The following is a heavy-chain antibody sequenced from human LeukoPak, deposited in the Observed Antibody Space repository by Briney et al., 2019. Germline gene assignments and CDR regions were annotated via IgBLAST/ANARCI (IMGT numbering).Heavy chain of an antibody. Sequence: SETLSLTCAVYGGSFSGYYWSWIRQPPGKGLEWIGEINHSRSTNYNPSLKRRVTISVDTSKNQFSLKLSSVTAADTAVYYCARGRGGCSSTSCHNWFDPWGQGTLVTVSS. D-gene: IGHD2-2*01. CDR1: GGSFSGYY. V-gene: IGHV4-34*01. CDR3: ARGRGGCSSTSCHNWFDP. CDR2: INHSRST. J-gene: IGHJ5*02.